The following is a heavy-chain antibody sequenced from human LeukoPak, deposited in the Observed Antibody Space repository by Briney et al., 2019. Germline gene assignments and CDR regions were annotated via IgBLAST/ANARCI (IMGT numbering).Heavy chain of an antibody. J-gene: IGHJ5*02. Sequence: PSETLSLTCTVSGGSISSYYWSWIRQPAGKGLEWIGLIYTSGSTNYNPSLKSRATMSVDTSKNQFSLKLSSVTAADTAVYYCARDRDKDHSDNWFDPWGQGTLVTVSS. CDR3: ARDRDKDHSDNWFDP. CDR2: IYTSGST. CDR1: GGSISSYY. V-gene: IGHV4-4*07. D-gene: IGHD2-15*01.